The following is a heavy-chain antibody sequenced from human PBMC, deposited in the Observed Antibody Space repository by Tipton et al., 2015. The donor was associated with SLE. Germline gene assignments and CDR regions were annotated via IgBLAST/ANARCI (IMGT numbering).Heavy chain of an antibody. Sequence: LRLSCAVYGGSFSGYYWSWIRQPPGKGLEWIGEINHSGSTNYNPSLKSRVTISVDTSKNQFSLKLSSVTAADTAVYYCARVGVYGDRVDYWGQGTLVTVSS. CDR2: INHSGST. CDR3: ARVGVYGDRVDY. D-gene: IGHD4-17*01. V-gene: IGHV4-34*01. CDR1: GGSFSGYY. J-gene: IGHJ4*02.